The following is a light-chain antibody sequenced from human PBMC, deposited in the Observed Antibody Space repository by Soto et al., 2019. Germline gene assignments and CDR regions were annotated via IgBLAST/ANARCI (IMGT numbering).Light chain of an antibody. J-gene: IGKJ5*01. Sequence: EIVLTQSPGTLSLSPGERATLSCRTSQTISSSYLAWYQQTPGQAPRLLMYGASSRATGIPDRFSGSGSGTDFTLTISRLEPEDFAVYYCQQYNNWITFGQGTRLEIK. CDR2: GAS. CDR1: QTISSSY. CDR3: QQYNNWIT. V-gene: IGKV3-20*01.